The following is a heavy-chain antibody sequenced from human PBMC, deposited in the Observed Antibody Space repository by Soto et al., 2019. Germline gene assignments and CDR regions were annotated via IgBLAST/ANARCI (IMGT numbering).Heavy chain of an antibody. CDR2: FDPEDGET. CDR1: GYTLTELS. CDR3: ATADPYCSGGSCYSVAFDI. J-gene: IGHJ3*02. V-gene: IGHV1-24*01. Sequence: GASVKVSCKVSGYTLTELSMHWVRQAPGKGLEWMGGFDPEDGETIYAQKFQGRVTMTEDTSTDTAYMELSSLRSEDTAVYYCATADPYCSGGSCYSVAFDIWGQGTMVTVSS. D-gene: IGHD2-15*01.